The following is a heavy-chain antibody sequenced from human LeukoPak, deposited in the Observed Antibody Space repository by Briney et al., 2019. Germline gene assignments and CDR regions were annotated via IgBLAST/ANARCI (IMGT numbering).Heavy chain of an antibody. CDR2: IYYSGST. Sequence: SETLSLTCTVSGGSISSYYWSWVRQPPGKGLEWIGDIYYSGSTNYNPSLTSRVTTSVGTCKNPFSLQLSSVTAADTAVYYCASSDSSGWVRYFDYWGQGTLVSVSS. V-gene: IGHV4-59*01. CDR1: GGSISSYY. CDR3: ASSDSSGWVRYFDY. J-gene: IGHJ4*02. D-gene: IGHD6-19*01.